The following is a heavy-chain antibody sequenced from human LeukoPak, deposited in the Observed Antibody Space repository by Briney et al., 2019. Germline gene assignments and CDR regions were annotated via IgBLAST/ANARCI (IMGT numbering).Heavy chain of an antibody. J-gene: IGHJ4*02. CDR1: GFTFSRYE. Sequence: GGSLRLSCAASGFTFSRYEMNWVRQAPGKGLEWVSYISSSGSTIYYADSVKGRFTISRDNSKNTLYLQMNSLRAEDTAVYYCARWNYYDSSGHFDYWGQGTLVTVSS. V-gene: IGHV3-48*03. D-gene: IGHD3-22*01. CDR3: ARWNYYDSSGHFDY. CDR2: ISSSGSTI.